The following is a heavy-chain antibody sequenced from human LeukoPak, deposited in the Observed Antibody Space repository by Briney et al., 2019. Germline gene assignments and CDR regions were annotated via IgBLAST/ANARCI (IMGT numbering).Heavy chain of an antibody. V-gene: IGHV1-2*02. J-gene: IGHJ4*02. CDR1: GYTFTGYY. CDR3: ARVEMATILAGDYFDY. D-gene: IGHD5-24*01. CDR2: INPNSGGT. Sequence: ASVKVSCKASGYTFTGYYMHWVRQAPGQGLEWMGWINPNSGGTNYAQKFQGRVTMTRDTSISTAYMELSRLRSDDTAVYYCARVEMATILAGDYFDYWGQGTLVTVSS.